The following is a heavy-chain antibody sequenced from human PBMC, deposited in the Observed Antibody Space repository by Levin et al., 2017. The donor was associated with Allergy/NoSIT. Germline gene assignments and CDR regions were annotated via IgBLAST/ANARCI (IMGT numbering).Heavy chain of an antibody. CDR2: ISAYNGNT. CDR3: ARKDYRVYYYYGMDV. V-gene: IGHV1-18*01. Sequence: GGSLRLSCKASGYTFTSYGISWVRQAPGQGLEWMGWISAYNGNTNYAQKLQGRVTMTTDTSTSTAYMELRSLRSDDTAVYYCARKDYRVYYYYGMDVWGQGTTVTVSS. CDR1: GYTFTSYG. D-gene: IGHD4-11*01. J-gene: IGHJ6*02.